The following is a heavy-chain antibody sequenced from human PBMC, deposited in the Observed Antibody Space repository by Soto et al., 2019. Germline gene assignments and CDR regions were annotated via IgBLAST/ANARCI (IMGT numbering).Heavy chain of an antibody. CDR3: ARLGLTGPPGYSSSSYFDY. CDR2: IYYSGST. V-gene: IGHV4-39*01. D-gene: IGHD6-6*01. CDR1: GGSISSSSYY. Sequence: PSETLSLTCTVSGGSISSSSYYWGWIRQPPGKGLEWIGSIYYSGSTYYNPSLKSRVTISVDTSKNQFSLKLSSVTAADTAVYYCARLGLTGPPGYSSSSYFDYWGQGTLVTVSS. J-gene: IGHJ4*02.